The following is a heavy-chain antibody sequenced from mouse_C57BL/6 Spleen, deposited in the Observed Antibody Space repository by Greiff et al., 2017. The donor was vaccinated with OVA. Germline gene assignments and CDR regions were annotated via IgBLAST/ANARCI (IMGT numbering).Heavy chain of an antibody. CDR1: GYTFTSYW. CDR2: INPSNGGT. J-gene: IGHJ3*01. CDR3: ALYDGSLRGFAY. Sequence: VQLQQSGTELVKPGASVKLSCKASGYTFTSYWMHWVKQRPGQGLEWIGNINPSNGGTNYNEKFKSKATLTVDKSSSTAYMQLSSLTSEDSAVYYCALYDGSLRGFAYWGQGTLVTVSA. D-gene: IGHD2-3*01. V-gene: IGHV1-53*01.